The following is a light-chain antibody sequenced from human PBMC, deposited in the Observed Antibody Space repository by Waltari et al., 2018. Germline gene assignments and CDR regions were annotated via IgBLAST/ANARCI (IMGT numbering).Light chain of an antibody. J-gene: IGKJ4*01. CDR2: STY. CDR1: QTVSTIA. Sequence: EIVLTQSPGTLSLSPGDRATLSCRASQTVSTIALSWYQQKPGQAPRVLIYSTYNRATGIPDRFSGSGSVTDFTLTINRLAPEDFAMYYCQQYDGIVVTFGGGTKVEI. CDR3: QQYDGIVVT. V-gene: IGKV3-20*01.